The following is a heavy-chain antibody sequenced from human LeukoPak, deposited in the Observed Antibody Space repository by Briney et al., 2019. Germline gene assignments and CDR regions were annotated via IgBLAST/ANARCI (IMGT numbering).Heavy chain of an antibody. J-gene: IGHJ4*02. CDR1: GFTFSSYW. CDR2: INGDGSST. CDR3: ATSTLILRLIFDY. Sequence: PGGSLRLSCAASGFTFSSYWMHWVRQAPGKGLVWVSRINGDGSSTAYADSVKGRFTISRDNAKNTLYLQMNSLTAEDTAVYYCATSTLILRLIFDYWGQGTLVTVSS. V-gene: IGHV3-74*01. D-gene: IGHD4-17*01.